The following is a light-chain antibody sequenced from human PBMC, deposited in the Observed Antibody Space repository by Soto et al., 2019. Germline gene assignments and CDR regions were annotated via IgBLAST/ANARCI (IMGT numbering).Light chain of an antibody. CDR3: QQRNSWPLT. CDR2: DAS. J-gene: IGKJ4*02. V-gene: IGKV3-11*01. CDR1: QSVNTV. Sequence: EIVLTQSPATLSLSPGERATLSCRASQSVNTVLAWYQQKPNQAPRLLIYDASNRAPGIPARFSGSGSGTDFILTVSSLEPEDFAVYYCQQRNSWPLTFVGGTKGEIK.